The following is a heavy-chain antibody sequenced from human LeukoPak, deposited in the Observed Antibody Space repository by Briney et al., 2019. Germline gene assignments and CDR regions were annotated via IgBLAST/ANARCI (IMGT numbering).Heavy chain of an antibody. V-gene: IGHV3-23*01. CDR3: AKATPADTAFDI. CDR2: ISGSGGST. CDR1: GFTFSSYG. J-gene: IGHJ3*02. Sequence: GGSLRLSCAASGFTFSSYGMSWVRQAPGKGLEWVSVISGSGGSTYYADSVKGRFTISRDNSKNTLFLQMNSLRAADTAAYYCAKATPADTAFDILGQGTVVTVSS. D-gene: IGHD5-18*01.